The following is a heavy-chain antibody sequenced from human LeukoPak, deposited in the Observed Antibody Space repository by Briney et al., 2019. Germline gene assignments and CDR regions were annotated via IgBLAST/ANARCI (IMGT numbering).Heavy chain of an antibody. Sequence: APVKVSCKASGYTFTDYYIHWLRQAPGQGLEWMGWIYPNNGDTNYAQKFQGSVTMTRDTSINTAYMELSSLTSDDTAVYYCARDGVGTYDYWGQGTLVTVSS. CDR2: IYPNNGDT. V-gene: IGHV1-2*02. D-gene: IGHD1-26*01. J-gene: IGHJ4*02. CDR3: ARDGVGTYDY. CDR1: GYTFTDYY.